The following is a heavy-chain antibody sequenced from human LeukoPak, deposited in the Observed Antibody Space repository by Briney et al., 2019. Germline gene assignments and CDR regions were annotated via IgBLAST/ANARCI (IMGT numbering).Heavy chain of an antibody. CDR1: GGSFSGYY. CDR3: ARGVYIAAAQYAY. J-gene: IGHJ4*02. CDR2: INHSGST. Sequence: SETLSLTCAVYGGSFSGYYWSWIRQPPGKGLEWIGEINHSGSTNCNPSLKSRVTISVDTSKNQFSLKLSSVTAADTAVYYCARGVYIAAAQYAYWGQGTLVTVSS. V-gene: IGHV4-34*01. D-gene: IGHD6-13*01.